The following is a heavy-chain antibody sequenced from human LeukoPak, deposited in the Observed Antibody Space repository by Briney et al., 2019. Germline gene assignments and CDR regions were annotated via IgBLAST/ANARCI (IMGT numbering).Heavy chain of an antibody. D-gene: IGHD3-22*01. CDR3: AKDPYYYDSSGYNWFDP. J-gene: IGHJ5*02. V-gene: IGHV3-23*01. CDR2: ISGSGGST. Sequence: PGGSLRLSCAASGFTFSSYAMSWVRQAPGKGLEWVSAISGSGGSTYYADSVKGRFTISRDNSNNTLYLQMNSLRAEDTAVYYCAKDPYYYDSSGYNWFDPWGQGTLVTVSS. CDR1: GFTFSSYA.